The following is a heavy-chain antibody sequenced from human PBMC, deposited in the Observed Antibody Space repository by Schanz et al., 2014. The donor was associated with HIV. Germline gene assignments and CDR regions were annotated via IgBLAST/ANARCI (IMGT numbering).Heavy chain of an antibody. J-gene: IGHJ6*02. CDR3: AKDEYYYGSGSYIYFYYGMDV. V-gene: IGHV3-33*06. D-gene: IGHD3-10*01. CDR1: GFTFSSYG. Sequence: QVQLVESGGGVVQPGRSLRLSCAASGFTFSSYGMHWVRQAPGKGLEWVAVLWHDGTNKYYVDSVKDRFTISRDNSKNTLYLQMSGLRADDTAVYYCAKDEYYYGSGSYIYFYYGMDVWGQGTTVTVSS. CDR2: LWHDGTNK.